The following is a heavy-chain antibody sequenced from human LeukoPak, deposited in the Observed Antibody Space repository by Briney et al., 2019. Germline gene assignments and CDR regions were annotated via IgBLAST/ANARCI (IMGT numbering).Heavy chain of an antibody. J-gene: IGHJ3*02. CDR2: IDPSDSYT. CDR1: GYSFTSYW. D-gene: IGHD6-19*01. Sequence: GESLKISCKGSGYSFTSYWISWVRQMPGKGLEWVGRIDPSDSYTNYSPSFQGHVTISADKSISTAYLQWSSLKASDTAMYYCATTTDPVAGTVDIWGQGTMVTVSS. CDR3: ATTTDPVAGTVDI. V-gene: IGHV5-10-1*01.